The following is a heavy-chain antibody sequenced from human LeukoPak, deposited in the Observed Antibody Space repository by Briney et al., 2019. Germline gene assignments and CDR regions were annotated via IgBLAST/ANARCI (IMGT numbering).Heavy chain of an antibody. V-gene: IGHV1-69*06. D-gene: IGHD6-19*01. Sequence: SVKVSCKASGGTFSSYAISWVRQAPGQGLEWMGGIIPIFGTANYAQKFQGRVTITVDKSTSTAYMELSSLRSEDTAVYYCASGTVAVAGTDDAFDIWGQGTMVTVSS. J-gene: IGHJ3*02. CDR3: ASGTVAVAGTDDAFDI. CDR2: IIPIFGTA. CDR1: GGTFSSYA.